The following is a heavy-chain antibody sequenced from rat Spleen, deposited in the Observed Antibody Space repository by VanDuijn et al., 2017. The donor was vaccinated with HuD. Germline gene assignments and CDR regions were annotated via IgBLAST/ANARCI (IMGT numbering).Heavy chain of an antibody. CDR1: GFSFSDDN. J-gene: IGHJ3*01. Sequence: EVQLVESGGGLVQPGGSLKLSCAASGFSFSDDNMAWVRQAPTKGLEWVASISYDGDSTYYRDSVKGRFTISRDNAKSTLYLQMDSLRSEDTATYYSKSPYNSGQRFPFDYWGQGTLVTVSS. CDR3: KSPYNSGQRFPFDY. D-gene: IGHD4-3*01. CDR2: ISYDGDST. V-gene: IGHV5-20*01.